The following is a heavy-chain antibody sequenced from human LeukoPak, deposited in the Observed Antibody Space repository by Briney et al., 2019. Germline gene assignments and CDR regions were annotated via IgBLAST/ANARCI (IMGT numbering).Heavy chain of an antibody. V-gene: IGHV4-4*07. Sequence: SETLSLTCTVSGGSISSYYWSWTRQPAGKGLEWIGRIYTSGSTNYNPSLKSRVTMSVDTSKNQFSLKLSSVTAADTAVYYCARGKELTDYYDSSGLDYWGQGTLVTVSS. CDR1: GGSISSYY. J-gene: IGHJ4*02. D-gene: IGHD3-22*01. CDR3: ARGKELTDYYDSSGLDY. CDR2: IYTSGST.